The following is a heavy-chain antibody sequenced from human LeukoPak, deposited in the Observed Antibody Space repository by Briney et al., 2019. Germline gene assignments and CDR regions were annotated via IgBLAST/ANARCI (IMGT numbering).Heavy chain of an antibody. CDR1: GFTFSSYW. CDR3: AKDLSYDFWSGLGN. D-gene: IGHD3-3*01. CDR2: IKQDGSEK. J-gene: IGHJ4*02. V-gene: IGHV3-7*01. Sequence: GGSLRLSCAAPGFTFSSYWMNWVRQAPGKGLEWVANIKQDGSEKYYVDSVKGRFTISRDNSKNTLYLQMNSLRAEDTAVYYCAKDLSYDFWSGLGNWGQGTLVTVSS.